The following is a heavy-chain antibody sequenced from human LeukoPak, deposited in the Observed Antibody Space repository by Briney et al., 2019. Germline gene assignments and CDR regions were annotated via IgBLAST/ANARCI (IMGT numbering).Heavy chain of an antibody. Sequence: ASVKVSCKASGYTFSGSYIHWVRQAPGQGLEWMGRINPNSGDTNYAQNFQGRVTMTRDTSTSTVYMELSSLRSEDTAVYYCARDIGSGWYGYYYYYMDVWGKGTTVTISS. CDR1: GYTFSGSY. J-gene: IGHJ6*03. CDR3: ARDIGSGWYGYYYYYMDV. D-gene: IGHD6-19*01. CDR2: INPNSGDT. V-gene: IGHV1-2*06.